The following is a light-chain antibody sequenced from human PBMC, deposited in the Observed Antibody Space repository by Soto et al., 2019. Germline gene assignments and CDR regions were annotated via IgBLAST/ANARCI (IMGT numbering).Light chain of an antibody. CDR2: GTS. J-gene: IGKJ1*01. V-gene: IGKV3-20*01. CDR3: QQYVSWT. Sequence: EIVLTQSPGTLSASPGERATLSCRASQTISSNNLAWYQQKPGQAPSLLIYGTSSRATGIPDRFSGSGSGTDFTLTISRLEPEDSAIYYCQQYVSWTFGQGTKVEI. CDR1: QTISSNN.